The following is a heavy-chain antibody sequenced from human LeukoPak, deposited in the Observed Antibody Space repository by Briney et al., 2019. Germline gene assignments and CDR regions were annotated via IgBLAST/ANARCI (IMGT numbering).Heavy chain of an antibody. J-gene: IGHJ4*02. CDR1: GFTLSSYA. CDR3: AKQGFGC. CDR2: ISGSADNT. V-gene: IGHV3-23*01. Sequence: GGSLRLSCTASGFTLSSYAMSWVRQAPGEGLEWVSTISGSADNTNCAEAVKGRFTISRDNSKNTMYLQMNSLRAEDTAVYYCAKQGFGCWGQGTLVTVSS.